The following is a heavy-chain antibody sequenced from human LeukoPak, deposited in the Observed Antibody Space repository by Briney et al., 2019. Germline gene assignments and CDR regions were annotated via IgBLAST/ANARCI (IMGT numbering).Heavy chain of an antibody. V-gene: IGHV3-21*06. J-gene: IGHJ5*02. D-gene: IGHD4-17*01. CDR2: VSFGSSYI. Sequence: GGSLRLSCAASGFTFKDYTMNWVRQSPGKGLQWVSYVSFGSSYISYADSLKGRFTISRDDAKSSVYLEMTSLRTDDTAVYYCARASTEYAVTDGFDTWGPGTLVTVSS. CDR1: GFTFKDYT. CDR3: ARASTEYAVTDGFDT.